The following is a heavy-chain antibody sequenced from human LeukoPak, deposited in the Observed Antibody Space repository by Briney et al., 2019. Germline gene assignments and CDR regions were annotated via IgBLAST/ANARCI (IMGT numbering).Heavy chain of an antibody. CDR3: ARDTYYDSSGYYDY. CDR2: IIPILGIA. D-gene: IGHD3-22*01. J-gene: IGHJ4*02. V-gene: IGHV1-69*04. CDR1: GGTFSSYA. Sequence: ASVKVSCKASGGTFSSYAISWVRQAPGQGLEWMGRIIPILGIANYAQKLQGRVTITADKSTSTAYMELSSLRSEDTAVYYCARDTYYDSSGYYDYWGQGTLVTVSS.